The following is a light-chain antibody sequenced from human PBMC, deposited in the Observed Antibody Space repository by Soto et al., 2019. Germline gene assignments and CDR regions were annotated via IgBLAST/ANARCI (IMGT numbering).Light chain of an antibody. V-gene: IGKV1-5*01. CDR2: DAS. CDR1: QSISSW. J-gene: IGKJ1*01. Sequence: DIQIPQSPSTLSASVGDRVTITCRASQSISSWLAWYQQKPGKAPKLLIYDASSLESGVPSRFSGSGSGTEFTLTISSLQPDDFATYYCQQYNSYSPTFGQGTKVDI. CDR3: QQYNSYSPT.